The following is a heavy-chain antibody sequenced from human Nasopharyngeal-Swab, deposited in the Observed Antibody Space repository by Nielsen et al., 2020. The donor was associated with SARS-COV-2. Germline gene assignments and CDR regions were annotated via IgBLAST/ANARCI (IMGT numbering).Heavy chain of an antibody. J-gene: IGHJ6*03. CDR1: GYTFTGYY. Sequence: VSVKVSCKASGYTFTGYYMHWVRQAPGQGLEWMGWINPNSGGTNYAQKFQGWVTMTRDTSISTAYMELSRLRSDDTAVYYCARGPYYDFWSGYSSYYYMDVWGKGTTVTV. CDR3: ARGPYYDFWSGYSSYYYMDV. V-gene: IGHV1-2*04. CDR2: INPNSGGT. D-gene: IGHD3-3*01.